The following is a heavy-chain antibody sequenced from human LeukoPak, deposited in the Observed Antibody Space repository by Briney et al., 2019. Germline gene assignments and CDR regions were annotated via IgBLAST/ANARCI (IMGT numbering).Heavy chain of an antibody. D-gene: IGHD3-22*01. CDR2: IIAYNGNT. CDR1: GYTFTSYG. V-gene: IGHV1-18*01. Sequence: ASVKVSCKASGYTFTSYGISWVRQAPGQGIEWMGWIIAYNGNTNYAQKLQGRVTMTTDTSTSTAYMELRSLRSDDTAVYYCARVNYYDSSGHLDYWGQGTLVTVSS. CDR3: ARVNYYDSSGHLDY. J-gene: IGHJ4*02.